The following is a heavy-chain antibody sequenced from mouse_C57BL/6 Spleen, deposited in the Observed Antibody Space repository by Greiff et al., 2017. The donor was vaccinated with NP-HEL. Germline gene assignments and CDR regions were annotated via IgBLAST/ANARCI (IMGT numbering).Heavy chain of an antibody. CDR1: GFNFKDDY. D-gene: IGHD2-2*01. V-gene: IGHV14-4*01. CDR3: TTGLRRGIDY. CDR2: IDPENGDT. J-gene: IGHJ2*01. Sequence: VQLQQSGAELVRPGASVKLSCTASGFNFKDDYMHWVKQRPEQGLEWIGWIDPENGDTEYASKFQGKATIPADTSSNTAYLQLSSLTSEDTAVYYCTTGLRRGIDYWGQGTTLTVSS.